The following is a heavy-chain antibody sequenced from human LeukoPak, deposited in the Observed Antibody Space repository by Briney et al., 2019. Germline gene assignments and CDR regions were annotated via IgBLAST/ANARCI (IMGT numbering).Heavy chain of an antibody. J-gene: IGHJ4*02. D-gene: IGHD1-26*01. CDR2: ISFDGSNQ. Sequence: GGSLRLSCAASGFTFSSYDMSWVRQAPGKGLEWVSVISFDGSNQAHADSVMGRFTISRDNSKNTVDLQINSLRHEDTAVYYCAKDWGQRGVGASLGHWGQGTLVTVSS. CDR1: GFTFSSYD. V-gene: IGHV3-30*18. CDR3: AKDWGQRGVGASLGH.